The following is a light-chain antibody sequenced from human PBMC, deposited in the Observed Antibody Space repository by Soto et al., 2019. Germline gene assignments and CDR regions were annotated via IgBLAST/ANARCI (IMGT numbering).Light chain of an antibody. J-gene: IGLJ2*01. CDR2: GNS. CDR3: QSYDSSLV. V-gene: IGLV1-40*01. CDR1: SSNSGAGYD. Sequence: QSVLTPPPSVSGAPGQRVTISCTGSSSNSGAGYDVHWYQQLPGTAPKLLIYGNSNRPSGVPDRFSGSKSGTSASLAITGLQAEDEADYYCQSYDSSLVFGGGTKLTVL.